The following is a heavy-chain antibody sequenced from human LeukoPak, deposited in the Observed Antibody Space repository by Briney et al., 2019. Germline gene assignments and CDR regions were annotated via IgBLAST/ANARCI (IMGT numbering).Heavy chain of an antibody. D-gene: IGHD2-2*01. Sequence: GGSLRLSCAASGFTFSSYWMHWVRQAPGKGLVWVSRISPDGSTTGHADSVKGRFTTSRDNAKNTLFLQMNSLRAEDTAVYYCARDTSGYCSTSRCYGSWYFDLWGRGTLVTVSS. CDR1: GFTFSSYW. CDR2: ISPDGSTT. J-gene: IGHJ2*01. CDR3: ARDTSGYCSTSRCYGSWYFDL. V-gene: IGHV3-74*01.